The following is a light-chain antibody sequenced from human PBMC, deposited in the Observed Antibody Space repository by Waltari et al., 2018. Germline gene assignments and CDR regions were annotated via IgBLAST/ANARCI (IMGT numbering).Light chain of an antibody. CDR3: SSHTSSRTRV. Sequence: QSALTQPASVSGSPGQSITISCTGTSSDVGAYYYFSWYQQPPGKVPKLMIYDVTYRPSGISNRFSGSKSGITAFLTISGLQAEDEADYYCSSHTSSRTRVFGGGTELTVL. J-gene: IGLJ3*02. CDR1: SSDVGAYYY. CDR2: DVT. V-gene: IGLV2-14*03.